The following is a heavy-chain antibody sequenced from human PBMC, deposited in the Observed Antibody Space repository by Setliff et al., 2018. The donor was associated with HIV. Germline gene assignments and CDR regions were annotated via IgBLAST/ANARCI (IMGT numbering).Heavy chain of an antibody. CDR1: GGSNSGDY. Sequence: SETLSLTCTVSGGSNSGDYWSWIRQPPGKGLEWIGYIHTSGSTNYNYPFKTRATISRDTSKNQFSLRLSSVTATDTAMYYCARHPREETQRNYKFDSWGQGTLVTVSS. D-gene: IGHD1-7*01. CDR3: ARHPREETQRNYKFDS. J-gene: IGHJ4*02. CDR2: IHTSGST. V-gene: IGHV4-4*09.